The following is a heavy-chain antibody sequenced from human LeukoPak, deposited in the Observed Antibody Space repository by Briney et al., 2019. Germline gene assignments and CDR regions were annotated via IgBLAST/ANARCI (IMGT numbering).Heavy chain of an antibody. CDR3: ARDPYNTILYRLAH. J-gene: IGHJ4*02. Sequence: GGSLRLSCAGSGFAFGTYAMSWVRQAPGMGLGWVSSISANGQATYYADSVEGRFTISRDNSKSTLYLQLNSLRAEDTATYYCARDPYNTILYRLAHWGRGTLVTVSS. CDR2: ISANGQAT. V-gene: IGHV3-23*01. D-gene: IGHD3-10*01. CDR1: GFAFGTYA.